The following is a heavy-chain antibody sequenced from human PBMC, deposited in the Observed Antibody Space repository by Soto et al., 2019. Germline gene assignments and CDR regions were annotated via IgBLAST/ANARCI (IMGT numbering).Heavy chain of an antibody. Sequence: PSETLSLTRAVSGVSISSGNWWTWVRQSPRKGLEYIGEIFHDGTANYYPSFERRVAMSVDKSKNQFSLRLTSVTAADTAIYYCARLVYDTRLNYLYFDFWGQGALVTVSS. D-gene: IGHD3-16*01. J-gene: IGHJ4*02. CDR3: ARLVYDTRLNYLYFDF. V-gene: IGHV4-4*02. CDR2: IFHDGTA. CDR1: GVSISSGNW.